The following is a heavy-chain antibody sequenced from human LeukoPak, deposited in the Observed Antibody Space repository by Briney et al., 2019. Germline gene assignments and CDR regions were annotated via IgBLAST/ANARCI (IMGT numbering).Heavy chain of an antibody. Sequence: ASVKVSCKASGYTFTSYGISWVRQAPGQGLEWMGWISAYNGNTNYAQKLQGRVTMTTDTSTSTAYMELRSLRSDDTAVYYCARDYYGSGSCFFLGYWGQGTLVTVSS. V-gene: IGHV1-18*01. CDR2: ISAYNGNT. J-gene: IGHJ4*02. CDR3: ARDYYGSGSCFFLGY. CDR1: GYTFTSYG. D-gene: IGHD3-10*01.